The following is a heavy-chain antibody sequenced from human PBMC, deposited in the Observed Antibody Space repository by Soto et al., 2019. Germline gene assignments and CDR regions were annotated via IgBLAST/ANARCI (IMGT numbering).Heavy chain of an antibody. CDR1: GFSLANYP. CDR3: AKGPHTNVGWPYYFES. CDR2: SSPRGDTI. J-gene: IGHJ4*02. V-gene: IGHV3-48*02. D-gene: IGHD6-19*01. Sequence: GGSLRLSCVASGFSLANYPMNWVRQTPGKGLGGISYSSPRGDTIYYADSVEGRFTISRDNARNSLSLHMSSLRDEDSALYYCAKGPHTNVGWPYYFESWGQGVPVTVSS.